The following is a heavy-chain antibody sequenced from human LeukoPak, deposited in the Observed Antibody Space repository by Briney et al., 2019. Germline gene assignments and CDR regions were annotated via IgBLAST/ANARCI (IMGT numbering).Heavy chain of an antibody. CDR1: GFTFSDHY. J-gene: IGHJ4*02. CDR2: IKHDGSEK. CDR3: ATDRGWRTSGYYLYYFEY. D-gene: IGHD3-3*01. V-gene: IGHV3-7*01. Sequence: PGGSLRLSCAASGFTFSDHYMDWVRQAPGKGLEWVASIKHDGSEKYYVDSVRGRFTISRDNTMSSLYLQMSSLRAEDTAVYYCATDRGWRTSGYYLYYFEYWGQGTLVTYSS.